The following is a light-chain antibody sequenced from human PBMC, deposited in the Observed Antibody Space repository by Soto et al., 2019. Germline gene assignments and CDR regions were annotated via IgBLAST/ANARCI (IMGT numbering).Light chain of an antibody. CDR3: QHYNSYRT. CDR2: DAS. V-gene: IGKV1-5*01. Sequence: DIQMTQSPSTLSASVGDRVTITCRASQSISSWLAWYQQKPGKAPKLLIYDASSLESGVPSRFSGSGSGTEFTLTISSLQPDDFATYYCQHYNSYRTFGQGPKVDI. CDR1: QSISSW. J-gene: IGKJ1*01.